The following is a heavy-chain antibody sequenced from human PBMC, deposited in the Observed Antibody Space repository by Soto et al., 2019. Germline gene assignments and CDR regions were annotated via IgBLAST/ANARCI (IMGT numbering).Heavy chain of an antibody. CDR3: ARDRDFYGIFDY. D-gene: IGHD3-10*01. CDR1: GFTFSSYA. V-gene: IGHV3-23*01. J-gene: IGHJ4*02. CDR2: ISGTGGAT. Sequence: GGSLRLSCAASGFTFSSYAMTWVRQAPGKGLEWVSGISGTGGATYYADSVKGRFTISRDNSKNTLYLQMNSLRAEDTAVYYCARDRDFYGIFDYWGQGTQVTVSS.